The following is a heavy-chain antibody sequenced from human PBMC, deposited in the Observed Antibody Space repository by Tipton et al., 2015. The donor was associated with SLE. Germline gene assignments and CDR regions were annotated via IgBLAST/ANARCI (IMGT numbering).Heavy chain of an antibody. J-gene: IGHJ5*02. Sequence: TLSLTCNVSGGSVTSGGYYWTWIRQHPGKGLEWIGAFFYRGSTYYNPSLKSRVTMSGDTSKNHFSLKLSSVTAADTAVYYCARHDTNYGRNWFDPWGQGTLVTVSS. CDR3: ARHDTNYGRNWFDP. CDR2: FFYRGST. CDR1: GGSVTSGGYY. V-gene: IGHV4-39*01. D-gene: IGHD2-8*01.